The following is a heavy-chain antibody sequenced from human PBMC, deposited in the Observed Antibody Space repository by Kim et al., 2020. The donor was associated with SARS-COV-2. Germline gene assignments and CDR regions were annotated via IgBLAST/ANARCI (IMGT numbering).Heavy chain of an antibody. CDR2: MNPNSGNT. D-gene: IGHD3-22*01. Sequence: ASVKVSCKASGYTFTSYDINWVRQATGQGLEWMGWMNPNSGNTGYAQKFQGRVTMTRNTSISTAYMELSSLRSEDTAVYYCVCVWAPNYYDSSGYYSDYWGQGTLVTVSS. CDR3: VCVWAPNYYDSSGYYSDY. J-gene: IGHJ4*02. V-gene: IGHV1-8*01. CDR1: GYTFTSYD.